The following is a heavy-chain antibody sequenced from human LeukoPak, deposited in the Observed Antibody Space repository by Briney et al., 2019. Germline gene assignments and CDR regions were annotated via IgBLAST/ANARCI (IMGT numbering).Heavy chain of an antibody. CDR3: AREPGGDFWSGYYKGNWFDP. J-gene: IGHJ5*02. D-gene: IGHD3-3*01. CDR2: INHSGST. V-gene: IGHV4-34*01. Sequence: SETLSLTCAVYGGSFSGYYWSWIRQPPGKGLEWIGEINHSGSTNYNPSLKSRVTISVDTSKNQFSLKLSSVTAADTAVYYCAREPGGDFWSGYYKGNWFDPWGQGTLVTVSS. CDR1: GGSFSGYY.